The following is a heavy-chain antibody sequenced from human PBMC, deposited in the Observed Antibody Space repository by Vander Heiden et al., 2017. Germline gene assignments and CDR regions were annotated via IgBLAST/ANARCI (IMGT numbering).Heavy chain of an antibody. D-gene: IGHD7-27*01. CDR1: GRSISSGGYY. Sequence: QVQLQESGPGLVKPSQTLSLTSNVPGRSISSGGYYWSWIRQHPGKGLEWIGDIYYSGSTYYNPSLKSRVTISVETSKNQFSLKLSSVTAAETAVYYCARVPVSANWDTYYFDYWGQGTLVTVSS. CDR3: ARVPVSANWDTYYFDY. CDR2: IYYSGST. V-gene: IGHV4-31*03. J-gene: IGHJ4*02.